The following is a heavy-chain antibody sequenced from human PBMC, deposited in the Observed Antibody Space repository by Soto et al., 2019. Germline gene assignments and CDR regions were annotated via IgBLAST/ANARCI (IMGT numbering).Heavy chain of an antibody. D-gene: IGHD3-3*01. CDR1: GGTFSSYA. CDR2: IIPIFGTA. CDR3: ARGSRITIFGVVIDPYYFDY. J-gene: IGHJ4*02. V-gene: IGHV1-69*01. Sequence: QVQLVQSGAEVKKPGSSVKVSCKASGGTFSSYAISWVRQAPGQGLEWMGGIIPIFGTANYAQKFQGRVTSTADESTSTAYMELSSLRSEDTAVYYCARGSRITIFGVVIDPYYFDYWGQGTLVTVSS.